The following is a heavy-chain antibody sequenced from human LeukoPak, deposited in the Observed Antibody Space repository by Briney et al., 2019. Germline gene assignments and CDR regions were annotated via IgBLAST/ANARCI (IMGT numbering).Heavy chain of an antibody. D-gene: IGHD5-18*01. V-gene: IGHV3-23*01. Sequence: PGGSLRLSCVASGFTFSTSAMSWVRQAPGKGLDWVSAISGSGGKTYYADSVKGRFTISRDNSQNTLYLYMNSLRADDTAVYYCGKEMTSMVTVEYWGQGTLVTVSS. CDR3: GKEMTSMVTVEY. CDR1: GFTFSTSA. J-gene: IGHJ4*02. CDR2: ISGSGGKT.